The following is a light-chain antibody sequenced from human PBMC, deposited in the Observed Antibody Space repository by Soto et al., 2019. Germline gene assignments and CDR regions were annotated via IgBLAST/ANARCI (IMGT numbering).Light chain of an antibody. Sequence: IQMTQSPSTLSASVGDRFTITCGASHNIERWMAWYQQKPGKAPSLLIFDASTLHSGVPSRFRGSGSGTDFTLTISSLQPDDFETYYCQQYNSYPWTFGQGTKVDIK. V-gene: IGKV1-5*01. CDR2: DAS. CDR3: QQYNSYPWT. J-gene: IGKJ1*01. CDR1: HNIERW.